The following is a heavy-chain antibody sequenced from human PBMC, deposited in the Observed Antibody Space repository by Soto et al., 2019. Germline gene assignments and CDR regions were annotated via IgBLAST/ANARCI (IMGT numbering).Heavy chain of an antibody. CDR3: FRGGVTSRTFDY. D-gene: IGHD3-16*01. CDR2: IFPNDSDT. CDR1: GYIIRNYW. V-gene: IGHV5-51*01. Sequence: PGESLKISCKASGYIIRNYWIVWVRQMPGQGLEWMGIIFPNDSDTRYSPSFQGHVTITVDKSISTAYLQWSSLKASDSAIYYCFRGGVTSRTFDYWGQGTLVTVSS. J-gene: IGHJ4*02.